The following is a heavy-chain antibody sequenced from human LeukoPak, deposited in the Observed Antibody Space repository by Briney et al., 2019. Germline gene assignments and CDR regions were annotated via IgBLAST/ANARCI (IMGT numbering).Heavy chain of an antibody. Sequence: GGSLRLSCAASGFTFSSYWMSWVRQAPGKGLEWVANIKKDGSEKYYVDSVKGRFTISRDNAKNSLYLQMNSLRAEDTAVYYCAKSLRQMDAFDIWGQGTMVTVSS. CDR2: IKKDGSEK. D-gene: IGHD3-16*01. CDR1: GFTFSSYW. J-gene: IGHJ3*02. V-gene: IGHV3-7*01. CDR3: AKSLRQMDAFDI.